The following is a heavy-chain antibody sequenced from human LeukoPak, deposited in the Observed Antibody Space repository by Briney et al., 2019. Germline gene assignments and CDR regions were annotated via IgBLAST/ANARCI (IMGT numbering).Heavy chain of an antibody. D-gene: IGHD2-15*01. CDR1: GFTFSTYG. J-gene: IGHJ3*02. Sequence: GGSLRLSCAASGFTFSTYGMHWVRQAPGKGLEWVAVISYDGSNKYYADSVKGRFTISRDNSKNTLYLQMNSLRAEDTAVYYCARGGAKWWRPSDAFDIWGQGTMVTVSS. CDR3: ARGGAKWWRPSDAFDI. CDR2: ISYDGSNK. V-gene: IGHV3-30*19.